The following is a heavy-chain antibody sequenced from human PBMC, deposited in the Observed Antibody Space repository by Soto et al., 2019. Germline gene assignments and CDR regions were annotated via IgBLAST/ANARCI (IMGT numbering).Heavy chain of an antibody. V-gene: IGHV3-23*01. D-gene: IGHD3-22*01. CDR1: GITISNYP. CDR3: VKDDGGYPSTAPH. Sequence: EVQLLESGGGLVQPGGSLRLSCAASGITISNYPMSWVRQAPGKRLDLVSGISGSGDRTYYADSAKGRFTISKDISKNSLSLQLDNLGVEDTAVYFCVKDDGGYPSTAPHWGQGTLVTVSS. J-gene: IGHJ1*01. CDR2: ISGSGDRT.